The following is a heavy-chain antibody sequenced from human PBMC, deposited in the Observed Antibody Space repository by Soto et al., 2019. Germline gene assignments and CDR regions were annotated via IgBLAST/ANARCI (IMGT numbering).Heavy chain of an antibody. D-gene: IGHD3-3*01. Sequence: SDTLSLTCAVSGYCISNGHYWAWIRQPPGKGLEWIGSVYHSGASYYSPSLQSRVTMSVDASKNQFSLRLTSVTAADTAVYYCARLSIDGYYYWFGFWGQGTLVTVSS. J-gene: IGHJ5*01. CDR3: ARLSIDGYYYWFGF. CDR2: VYHSGAS. CDR1: GYCISNGHY. V-gene: IGHV4-38-2*01.